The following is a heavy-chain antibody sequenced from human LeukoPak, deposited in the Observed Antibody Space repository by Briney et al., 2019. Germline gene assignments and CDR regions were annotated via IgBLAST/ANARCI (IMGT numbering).Heavy chain of an antibody. CDR2: INPSGGST. V-gene: IGHV1-46*01. CDR1: GYTFTSYY. CDR3: ARYRYDFWSGYKYYFDY. J-gene: IGHJ4*02. Sequence: ASVKVSCKASGYTFTSYYMHWVRQAPGQGLEWMGIINPSGGSTSYAQKFQGRVTMTRDTSTSTVYMELSSLRSEDTAVYYCARYRYDFWSGYKYYFDYWGQGTLVTVSS. D-gene: IGHD3-3*01.